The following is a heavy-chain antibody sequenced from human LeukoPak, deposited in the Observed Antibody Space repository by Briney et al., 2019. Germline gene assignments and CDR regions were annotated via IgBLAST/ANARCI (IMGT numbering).Heavy chain of an antibody. D-gene: IGHD2-15*01. CDR1: GGSISSSNYY. CDR2: IYYSGST. J-gene: IGHJ4*02. Sequence: SETLSLTCTVSGGSISSSNYYWAWIRQPPGKGLEWIGNIYYSGSTNYNPSLKSRVTMSVDTSKNQFSLKLSSVTAADTAVYYCARLAAKTVDYWGQGTLVTVSS. CDR3: ARLAAKTVDY. V-gene: IGHV4-39*07.